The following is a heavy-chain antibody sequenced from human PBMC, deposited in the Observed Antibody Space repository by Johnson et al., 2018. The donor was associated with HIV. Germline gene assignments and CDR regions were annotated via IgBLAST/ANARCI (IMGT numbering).Heavy chain of an antibody. V-gene: IGHV3-9*01. CDR3: ARGAYSSSWHASDASDI. CDR2: ISWNSGSI. J-gene: IGHJ3*02. D-gene: IGHD6-13*01. Sequence: VQLVESGGGLVQPGRSLRLSCAASGFTFDDYAMHWVRQAPGKGLEWVSGISWNSGSIGYADSVRGRFTISRDNGKNSLYLQMNSLRAEDTALYYCARGAYSSSWHASDASDIWGQGTMVTVSS. CDR1: GFTFDDYA.